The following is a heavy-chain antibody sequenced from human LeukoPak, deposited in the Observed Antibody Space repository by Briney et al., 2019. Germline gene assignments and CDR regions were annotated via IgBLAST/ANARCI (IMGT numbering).Heavy chain of an antibody. J-gene: IGHJ4*02. D-gene: IGHD3-22*01. CDR1: GGSFSGYY. Sequence: SETLSLTCAVYGGSFSGYYWSWIRQPPGRGLEWIGEINHSGSTNYNPSLKSRVTISVDTSKNQFSLKLSSVTAADTAVYYCARGRKGLESSGCLDYWGQGTLVTVSS. CDR2: INHSGST. V-gene: IGHV4-34*01. CDR3: ARGRKGLESSGCLDY.